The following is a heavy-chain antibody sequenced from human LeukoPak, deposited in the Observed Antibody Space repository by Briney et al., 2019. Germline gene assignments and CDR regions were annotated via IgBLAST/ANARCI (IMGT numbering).Heavy chain of an antibody. V-gene: IGHV3-23*01. CDR3: AKERIQLWFHLFDY. CDR1: GFTFSSYS. Sequence: TGGSLRLSCAASGFTFSSYSMNWVRQAPGKGLEWVSAISGSGGSTYYADSVKGRFTISRDNSKNTLYLQMNSLRAEDTAVYYCAKERIQLWFHLFDYWGQGTLVTVSS. J-gene: IGHJ4*02. D-gene: IGHD5-18*01. CDR2: ISGSGGST.